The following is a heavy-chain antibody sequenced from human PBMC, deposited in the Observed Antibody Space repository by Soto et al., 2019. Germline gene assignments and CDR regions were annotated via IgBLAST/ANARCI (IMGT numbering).Heavy chain of an antibody. CDR2: IYSGGRT. Sequence: GGSLRLSCAASGFTVSSNYMSWVRQAPGKGLEWVSIIYSGGRTYYADSVRGRFTISRDNSKNTLYLQMNSLRAEDTAVYDCARGGEAAGPFGYWGQGTLVTVSS. CDR1: GFTVSSNY. CDR3: ARGGEAAGPFGY. V-gene: IGHV3-66*01. D-gene: IGHD6-13*01. J-gene: IGHJ4*02.